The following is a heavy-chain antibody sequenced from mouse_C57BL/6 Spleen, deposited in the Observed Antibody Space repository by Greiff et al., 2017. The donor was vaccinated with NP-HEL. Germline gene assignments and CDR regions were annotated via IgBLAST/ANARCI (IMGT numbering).Heavy chain of an antibody. V-gene: IGHV1-82*01. Sequence: QVQLKESGPELVKPGASVKISCKASGYAFSSSWMNWVKQRPGKGLEWIGRIYPGDGDTNYNGKFKGKATLTADKSSSTAYMQLSSLTSEDSAVYFCATDGYNAMDYWGQGTSVTVSS. CDR2: IYPGDGDT. D-gene: IGHD2-3*01. CDR1: GYAFSSSW. J-gene: IGHJ4*01. CDR3: ATDGYNAMDY.